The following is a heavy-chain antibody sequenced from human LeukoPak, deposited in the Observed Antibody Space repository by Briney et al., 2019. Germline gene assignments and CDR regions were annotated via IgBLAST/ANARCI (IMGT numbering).Heavy chain of an antibody. Sequence: ASVKVSCTASGYTFTSYGISWVRQAPGQELEWMGWISAYNGNTNYAQKLQGRVTMTTDTSTSTAYMELRSLRSDDTAVYYCARDRRIGNFDYWGQGTLVTVSS. J-gene: IGHJ4*02. CDR1: GYTFTSYG. CDR2: ISAYNGNT. D-gene: IGHD1-14*01. V-gene: IGHV1-18*01. CDR3: ARDRRIGNFDY.